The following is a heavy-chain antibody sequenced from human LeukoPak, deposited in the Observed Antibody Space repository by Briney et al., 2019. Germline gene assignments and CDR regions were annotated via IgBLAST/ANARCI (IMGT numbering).Heavy chain of an antibody. Sequence: ASVKVSCKASGYTFTSYGISWVRQAPGQGLEWMGWISAYNGNTNYAQKLQGRVTMTTDTSTSTAYMELRSPRSDDTAVYYCARDRCSSTSCYWPIWGQGTMVTVSS. CDR2: ISAYNGNT. V-gene: IGHV1-18*01. D-gene: IGHD2-2*01. J-gene: IGHJ3*02. CDR3: ARDRCSSTSCYWPI. CDR1: GYTFTSYG.